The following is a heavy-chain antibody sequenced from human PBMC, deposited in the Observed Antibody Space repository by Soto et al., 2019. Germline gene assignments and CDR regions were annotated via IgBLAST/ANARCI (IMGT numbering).Heavy chain of an antibody. Sequence: GGSLRLSCAASGFTFSSYSMNWVRQAPGKGLEWVSSISSSSSYIYYADSVKGRFTISRDNAKNSLYLQMNSLRAEDTAVYYCARDPLTIAAAGMRSYYYYGMDVWGQGTTVTVS. D-gene: IGHD6-13*01. CDR1: GFTFSSYS. CDR2: ISSSSSYI. CDR3: ARDPLTIAAAGMRSYYYYGMDV. V-gene: IGHV3-21*01. J-gene: IGHJ6*02.